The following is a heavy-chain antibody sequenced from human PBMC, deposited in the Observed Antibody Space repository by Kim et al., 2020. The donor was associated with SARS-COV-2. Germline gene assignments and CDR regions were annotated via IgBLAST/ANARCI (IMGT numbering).Heavy chain of an antibody. CDR2: INGGNGYT. J-gene: IGHJ4*02. D-gene: IGHD3-22*01. CDR3: ARDHRNNSGYYSFDY. Sequence: ASVKVSCKASGYTFYTYAMHWVRQAPGQRLEWMGWINGGNGYTEYSQKFQGRVTITRDTSAQTAYMELRSLRSEDTALYYCARDHRNNSGYYSFDYCGRG. CDR1: GYTFYTYA. V-gene: IGHV1-3*01.